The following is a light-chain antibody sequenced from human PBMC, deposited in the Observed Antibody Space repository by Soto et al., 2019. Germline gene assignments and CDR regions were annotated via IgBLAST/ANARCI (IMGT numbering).Light chain of an antibody. Sequence: QSALTQPPSASGTPGQRVSISCSGGSSNIGNNYVYWYQHLPGTAPKLLIYTNNQRPSGVPDRFSASKSGTSATLAISGLRSEDEADYYCAAWDDSLNSVIFGGGTKLTVL. CDR3: AAWDDSLNSVI. V-gene: IGLV1-47*01. CDR2: TNN. J-gene: IGLJ2*01. CDR1: SSNIGNNY.